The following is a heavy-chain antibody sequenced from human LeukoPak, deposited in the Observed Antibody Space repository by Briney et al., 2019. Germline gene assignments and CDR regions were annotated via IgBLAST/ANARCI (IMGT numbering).Heavy chain of an antibody. Sequence: GRSLRLSCAASGFTFSSYAMSWVRQAPGKGLEWVSAISGSGGSTYYADSVKGRFTISRDNSKNTLYLQMNSLRAEDTAVYYCAKVTIARFGELCFDYWGQGTLVTVSS. CDR3: AKVTIARFGELCFDY. J-gene: IGHJ4*02. CDR2: ISGSGGST. D-gene: IGHD3-10*01. CDR1: GFTFSSYA. V-gene: IGHV3-23*01.